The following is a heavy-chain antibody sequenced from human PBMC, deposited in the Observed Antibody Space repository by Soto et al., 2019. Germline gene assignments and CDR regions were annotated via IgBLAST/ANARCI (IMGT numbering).Heavy chain of an antibody. D-gene: IGHD2-2*01. CDR1: GYTFTSYG. CDR3: ARDSRIVVVPAGRDYYYYGMDV. V-gene: IGHV1-18*04. CDR2: ISAYNGNT. J-gene: IGHJ6*02. Sequence: ASVRVSCKXSGYTFTSYGISWVRQAPGQGLEWMGWISAYNGNTNYAQKLQGRVTMTTDTSTSTAYMELRSLRSDDTAVYYCARDSRIVVVPAGRDYYYYGMDVWGQGTTVTVSS.